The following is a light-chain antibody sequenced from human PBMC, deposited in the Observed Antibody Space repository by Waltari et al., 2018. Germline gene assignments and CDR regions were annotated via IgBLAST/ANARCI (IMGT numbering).Light chain of an antibody. V-gene: IGKV3-11*01. J-gene: IGKJ3*01. CDR2: DAS. CDR1: QSVNNY. CDR3: QQRSNWPRFT. Sequence: VLTQSPATLSLSPGEKATLSCRASQSVNNYLAWYQEKPGQAPRLLIYDASNRATGIPGRFRGSGSGTDFTLTISSLEPEDFAVYYCQQRSNWPRFTFGPGTRVDIK.